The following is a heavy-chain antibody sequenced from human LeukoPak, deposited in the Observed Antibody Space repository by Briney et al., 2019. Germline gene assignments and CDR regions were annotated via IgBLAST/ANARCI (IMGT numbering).Heavy chain of an antibody. J-gene: IGHJ5*02. CDR1: GYTFTSYD. D-gene: IGHD3-22*01. V-gene: IGHV1-8*01. Sequence: ASVKVSCKASGYTFTSYDFNWVRQATGQRPEWMGWMSPNSGDTGYAQKFQDRVTMTRNTSISTAYMELSSLRSDDTAVYYCARGVVVVTSSTNWFDPWGQGTLVTVSS. CDR3: ARGVVVVTSSTNWFDP. CDR2: MSPNSGDT.